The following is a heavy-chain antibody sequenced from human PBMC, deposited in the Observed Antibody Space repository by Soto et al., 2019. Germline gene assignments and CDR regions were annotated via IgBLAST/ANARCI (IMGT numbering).Heavy chain of an antibody. CDR2: IYYSGST. D-gene: IGHD3-9*01. CDR3: ARDGDPPDSLGCYYYYMDV. Sequence: SDTLSLTCTVSGGAISSYYWSWIRQPPGKGLEWIGYIYYSGSTNYNPSLKSRVTISVDTSKNQFSLKLSSVTAADTAVYYCARDGDPPDSLGCYYYYMDVWGKGTT. J-gene: IGHJ6*03. V-gene: IGHV4-59*01. CDR1: GGAISSYY.